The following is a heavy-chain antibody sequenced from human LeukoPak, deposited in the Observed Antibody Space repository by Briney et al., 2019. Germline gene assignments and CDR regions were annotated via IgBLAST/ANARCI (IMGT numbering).Heavy chain of an antibody. CDR2: ISSSSSYI. J-gene: IGHJ6*03. CDR1: GSTFSSYS. Sequence: GGSLRLSCAASGSTFSSYSMNWVRQAPGKGLEWVSSISSSSSYIYYADSVKGRFTISRDNAKNSLYLQMNSLRAEDTAVYYCASYYDYYYMGVWGKGTTVTVSS. CDR3: ASYYDYYYMGV. V-gene: IGHV3-21*01.